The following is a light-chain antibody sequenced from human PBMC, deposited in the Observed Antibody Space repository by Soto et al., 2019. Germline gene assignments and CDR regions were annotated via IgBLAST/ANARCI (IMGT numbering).Light chain of an antibody. CDR3: QQYVSLPIT. CDR1: QSVSSSY. Sequence: EIVLTQSPATLSLSPGERATLSCRASQSVSSSYLAWYQQKPGQAPRLLIYGASTRATGIPDRFSGSGSGTDFTLTINRVAPEDFAVYYCQQYVSLPITFGQGTRLEIK. J-gene: IGKJ5*01. CDR2: GAS. V-gene: IGKV3-20*01.